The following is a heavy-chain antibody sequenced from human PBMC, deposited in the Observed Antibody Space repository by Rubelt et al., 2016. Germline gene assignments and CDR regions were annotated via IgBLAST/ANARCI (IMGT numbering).Heavy chain of an antibody. J-gene: IGHJ4*02. CDR3: ARDAAAAPFRY. D-gene: IGHD6-13*01. CDR1: GGTFSSYA. V-gene: IGHV1-69*01. Sequence: GGTFSSYAISWVRQAPGQGLEWMGGIIPIFGTANYAQKFQGRVTITADESTSTAYMELSSLRSEDTAVYYCARDAAAAPFRYWGQGTLVTVSS. CDR2: IIPIFGTA.